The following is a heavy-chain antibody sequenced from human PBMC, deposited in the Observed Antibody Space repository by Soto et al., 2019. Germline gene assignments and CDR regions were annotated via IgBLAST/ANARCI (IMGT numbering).Heavy chain of an antibody. CDR2: IYYSGST. Sequence: QVQLQESGPGLVKPSQTLSLTCTVSGGSISSGDYYWSWIRQPPGKGLEWIGYIYYSGSTYYNPSLKSRVTISVDTSKNQFSLKLSSVTAADTAVYYCVRESEDYGDYSTAPHYWGQGTLVTVSS. J-gene: IGHJ4*02. CDR1: GGSISSGDYY. D-gene: IGHD4-17*01. CDR3: VRESEDYGDYSTAPHY. V-gene: IGHV4-30-4*01.